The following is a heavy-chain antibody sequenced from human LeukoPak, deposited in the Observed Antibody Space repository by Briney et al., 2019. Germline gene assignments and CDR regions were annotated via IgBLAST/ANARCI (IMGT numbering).Heavy chain of an antibody. CDR2: ISSSSSYI. J-gene: IGHJ1*01. CDR3: ARDPNGDYIGAFDFQR. CDR1: GFTFSSYS. V-gene: IGHV3-21*04. Sequence: GGSLRLSCAASGFTFSSYSMNWVRQAPGKGLEWVSSISSSSSYIYFADSVKGRFTISRDHAKNSLYLQMSSLRAEDTAVYYCARDPNGDYIGAFDFQRWGQGTLVTVSS. D-gene: IGHD4-17*01.